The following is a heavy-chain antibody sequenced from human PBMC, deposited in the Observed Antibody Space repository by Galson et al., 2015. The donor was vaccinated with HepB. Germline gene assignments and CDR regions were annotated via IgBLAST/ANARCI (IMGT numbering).Heavy chain of an antibody. CDR1: GYTFTSYD. Sequence: SVKVSCKASGYTFTSYDINWVRQATGQGLEWMGWMNPNSGNTGYAQKFQGRVTMTRNTSISTAYMELSGLRSEDTAVYYCANGYVDAAMGPYWGQGTLVTVSS. CDR2: MNPNSGNT. CDR3: ANGYVDAAMGPY. V-gene: IGHV1-8*01. J-gene: IGHJ4*02. D-gene: IGHD5-18*01.